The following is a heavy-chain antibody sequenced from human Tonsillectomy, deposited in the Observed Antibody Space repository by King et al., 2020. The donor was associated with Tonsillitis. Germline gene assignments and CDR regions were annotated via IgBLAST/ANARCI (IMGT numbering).Heavy chain of an antibody. V-gene: IGHV3-9*01. J-gene: IGHJ6*03. D-gene: IGHD3-10*01. CDR3: AKDRDSGIRAYYMDV. CDR2: ISWNSGTR. CDR1: GFDLDDYA. Sequence: VQLVESGGGLVQPGRSLRLSCAATGFDLDDYAMHWVRQVPGKGLEWISGISWNSGTRAYADSVKGRFTMSRDNAKNSLYLQMNSLRPEDTALNYCAKDRDSGIRAYYMDVWGKGTTVTVSS.